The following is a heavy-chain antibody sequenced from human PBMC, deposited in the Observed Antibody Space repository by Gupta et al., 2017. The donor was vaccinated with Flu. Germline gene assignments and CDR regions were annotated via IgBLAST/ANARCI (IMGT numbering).Heavy chain of an antibody. D-gene: IGHD6-6*01. CDR3: ARAILASRPVGSNNYYYYQLAV. Sequence: NWVRQAPGQGLEWMGGIIPIFGTTNYAQKFLGRVTISADESATTGYMELSSLRSEDTAVYYCARAILASRPVGSNNYYYYQLAVWGQGTTVT. V-gene: IGHV1-69*01. J-gene: IGHJ6*02. CDR2: IIPIFGTT.